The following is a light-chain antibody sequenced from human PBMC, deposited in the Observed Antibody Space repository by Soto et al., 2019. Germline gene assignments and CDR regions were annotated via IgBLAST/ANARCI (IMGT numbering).Light chain of an antibody. J-gene: IGKJ4*02. CDR2: DAS. CDR3: QQANDWPPT. Sequence: RVMTPSPVTLSVSPGERVTLSCRASQAISNNLAWYQQKPGQAPRLLIFDASTRATGIPARFSGSGSGTEFTLTISSLQSEDFAVYYCQQANDWPPTFGRGTRVE. CDR1: QAISNN. V-gene: IGKV3-15*01.